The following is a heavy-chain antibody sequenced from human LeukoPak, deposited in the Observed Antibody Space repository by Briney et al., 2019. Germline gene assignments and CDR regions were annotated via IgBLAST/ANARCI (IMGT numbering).Heavy chain of an antibody. CDR1: GFTFSTYA. V-gene: IGHV3-23*01. J-gene: IGHJ4*02. CDR2: ISGGGDIT. Sequence: GGSLRLSCAASGFTFSTYAMSWVRQTPGKGLEWVSVISGGGDITYYADSVKGRFTISRDNSENTVYLQMNSLRAEDTAVYYCAKSVVVITFRFDDWGQGALVTVSS. D-gene: IGHD2-15*01. CDR3: AKSVVVITFRFDD.